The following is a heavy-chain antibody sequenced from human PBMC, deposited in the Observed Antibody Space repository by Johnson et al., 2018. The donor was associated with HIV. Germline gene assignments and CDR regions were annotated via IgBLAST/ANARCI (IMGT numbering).Heavy chain of an antibody. CDR2: ITSTGITV. D-gene: IGHD3-10*01. CDR1: GFTFSDYY. CDR3: AGAPEVRGVDAVDV. J-gene: IGHJ3*01. V-gene: IGHV3-11*04. Sequence: QVQLVESGGGLVKPGGSLRLSCAASGFTFSDYYMSWIRQAPGKGLEWVSYITSTGITVYYAASVKGRFTISSDNAKNSVYLQLNSLEAEDTAVYYCAGAPEVRGVDAVDVWGQGTMVTVSS.